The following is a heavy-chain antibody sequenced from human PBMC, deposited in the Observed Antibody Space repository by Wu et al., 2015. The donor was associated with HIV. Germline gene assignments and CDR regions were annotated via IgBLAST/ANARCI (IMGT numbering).Heavy chain of an antibody. D-gene: IGHD5-12*01. Sequence: QVQLVQSGAEVKKPGASVKVSCKASGYTFNNYGISWVRQAPGQGLEWMGWISAYNGNSNSAQKLQGRVTMTTDTSTSTAYMELRSLRSDDTAVYYCARDGMQRGYSGYGLLTGADYWGQGTLVTVSS. J-gene: IGHJ4*02. CDR1: GYTFNNYG. V-gene: IGHV1-18*01. CDR3: ARDGMQRGYSGYGLLTGADY. CDR2: ISAYNGNS.